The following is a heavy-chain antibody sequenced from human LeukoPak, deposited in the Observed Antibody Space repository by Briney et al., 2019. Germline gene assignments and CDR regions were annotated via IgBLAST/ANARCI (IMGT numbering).Heavy chain of an antibody. V-gene: IGHV4-34*01. Sequence: SETLSLTCAVYGGSFSGYYWSWIRQPPGKGLEWIGEINHSGSTNYNPSLKSRVTISVDRSKNQFSLKLSSVTAADTAVYYCARTDFWSGYLNWFDPWGQGTLVTVSS. CDR1: GGSFSGYY. J-gene: IGHJ5*02. CDR2: INHSGST. CDR3: ARTDFWSGYLNWFDP. D-gene: IGHD3-3*01.